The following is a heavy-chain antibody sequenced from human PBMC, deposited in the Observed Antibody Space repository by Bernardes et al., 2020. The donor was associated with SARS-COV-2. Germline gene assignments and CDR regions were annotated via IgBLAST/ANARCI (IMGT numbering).Heavy chain of an antibody. D-gene: IGHD3-3*01. Sequence: GGSLRLSCAASGFTFSSYAMHWVRQAPGKGLEWVAVISYDGSNKYYADSVKGRFTISRDNSKNTLYLQMNSLRAEDTAVYYCAVRFLEWLLPPYYYYGMDVWGQGTTVTVSS. J-gene: IGHJ6*02. CDR2: ISYDGSNK. V-gene: IGHV3-30-3*01. CDR3: AVRFLEWLLPPYYYYGMDV. CDR1: GFTFSSYA.